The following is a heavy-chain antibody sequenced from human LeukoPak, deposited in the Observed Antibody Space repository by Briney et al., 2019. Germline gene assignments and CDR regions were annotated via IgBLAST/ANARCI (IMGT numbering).Heavy chain of an antibody. V-gene: IGHV4-59*11. CDR2: MYYSGNS. CDR3: ARRNRGGWLDA. D-gene: IGHD3-10*01. Sequence: SETLSLTCTASGDSIRSHYWRWIRQPPGKGLEWIGYMYYSGNSNYNPALKSRVTISVDTSKNQFSLKMISVTPADTAVFYCARRNRGGWLDAWGLGTLVTVSS. CDR1: GDSIRSHY. J-gene: IGHJ5*02.